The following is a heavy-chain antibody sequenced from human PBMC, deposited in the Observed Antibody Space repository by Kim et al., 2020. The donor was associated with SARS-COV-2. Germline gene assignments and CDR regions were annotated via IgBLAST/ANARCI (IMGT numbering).Heavy chain of an antibody. CDR2: IDPSDSYT. CDR3: ARLRSGSGSYYNQYYFDY. Sequence: GESLKMSCQGSGYSFISYWISWVRQMPAKALEWMGRIDPSDSYTNYSPSFQGHVTISADKSIRTAYLQWSSLKASDTAMYYCARLRSGSGSYYNQYYFDYWGQGTLVTVSS. CDR1: GYSFISYW. J-gene: IGHJ4*02. D-gene: IGHD3-10*01. V-gene: IGHV5-10-1*01.